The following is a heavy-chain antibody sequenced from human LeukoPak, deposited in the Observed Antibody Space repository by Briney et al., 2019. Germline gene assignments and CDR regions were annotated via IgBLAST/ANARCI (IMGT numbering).Heavy chain of an antibody. J-gene: IGHJ4*02. CDR1: GFTVSSNY. Sequence: PGGSLRLSCAASGFTVSSNYMSWVRQAPGKGLEWVSVIYSGGSTYYADSVKGRFTISRDNSKNTLYLQMSSLRAEDTAVYYCARVRAPLRAYGSGSYPDYWGQGTLVTVSS. V-gene: IGHV3-66*02. D-gene: IGHD3-10*01. CDR3: ARVRAPLRAYGSGSYPDY. CDR2: IYSGGST.